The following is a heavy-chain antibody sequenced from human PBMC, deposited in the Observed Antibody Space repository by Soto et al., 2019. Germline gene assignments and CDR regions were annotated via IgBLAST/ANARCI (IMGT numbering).Heavy chain of an antibody. Sequence: QVQLQESGPGLLKPSETLSLTCTVSGGSISSYFYIWVRQPPGKGLEWIGSVYYTGTTDYNPSLKSRVTISVDTSKTQFSLNLRSVTAADTPVYYCARDLAAVPRAFDYWCRGTLVTVSS. CDR3: ARDLAAVPRAFDY. CDR2: VYYTGTT. D-gene: IGHD6-13*01. V-gene: IGHV4-59*01. J-gene: IGHJ4*02. CDR1: GGSISSYF.